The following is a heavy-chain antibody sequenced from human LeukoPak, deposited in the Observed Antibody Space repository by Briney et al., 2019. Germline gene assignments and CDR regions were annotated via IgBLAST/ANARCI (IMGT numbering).Heavy chain of an antibody. CDR3: ARTGIAEMATNGLDY. CDR2: IIPIFGIA. Sequence: ASVKASCKASGGTFSSYAISWVRQAPGQGLEWMGRIIPIFGIANYAQKFQGRVTITADKSTSTAYMELSSLRSEDTAVYYCARTGIAEMATNGLDYWGQGTLVTVSS. V-gene: IGHV1-69*04. CDR1: GGTFSSYA. J-gene: IGHJ4*02. D-gene: IGHD5-24*01.